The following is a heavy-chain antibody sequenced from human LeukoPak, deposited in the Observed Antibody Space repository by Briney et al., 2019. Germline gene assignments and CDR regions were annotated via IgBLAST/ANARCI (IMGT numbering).Heavy chain of an antibody. V-gene: IGHV4-59*01. Sequence: SETLSLTCSVSGGSMSNYYWTWIRQPPGKRLEWIGYIYESGSANYNPSLKSRPTMSVDTSKKQFSMKLSSVTAADTAIYYCARVEVNWGSQTFDYWGQGTLVTVSS. J-gene: IGHJ4*02. CDR2: IYESGSA. D-gene: IGHD7-27*01. CDR3: ARVEVNWGSQTFDY. CDR1: GGSMSNYY.